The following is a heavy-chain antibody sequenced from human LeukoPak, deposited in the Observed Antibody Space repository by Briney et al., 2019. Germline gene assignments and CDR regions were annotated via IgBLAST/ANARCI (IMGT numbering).Heavy chain of an antibody. CDR2: ISGSGGST. CDR3: AKDLWSYDY. V-gene: IGHV3-23*01. J-gene: IGHJ4*02. CDR1: GFTVSSNY. D-gene: IGHD3-10*01. Sequence: GGSLRLSCSASGFTVSSNYMSWVRQAPGKGLEWVSAISGSGGSTYYADSVKGRFTISRDNSKNTLYLQMNSLRAEDTAVYYCAKDLWSYDYWGQGKLVTVSS.